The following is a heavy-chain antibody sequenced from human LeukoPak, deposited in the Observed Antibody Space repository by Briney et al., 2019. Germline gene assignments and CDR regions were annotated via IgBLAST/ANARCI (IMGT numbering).Heavy chain of an antibody. CDR2: ISGSGGST. J-gene: IGHJ4*02. V-gene: IGHV3-23*01. CDR3: AKSHTITIFGVVFDY. CDR1: GFTFSSYA. D-gene: IGHD3-3*01. Sequence: GGSLRISCAASGFTFSSYAMSWVRQAPGKGLEWVSAISGSGGSTYYADSVKGRFTISRDNSKNTLYLQMNSLRAEDTAVYYCAKSHTITIFGVVFDYWGQGTLVTVSS.